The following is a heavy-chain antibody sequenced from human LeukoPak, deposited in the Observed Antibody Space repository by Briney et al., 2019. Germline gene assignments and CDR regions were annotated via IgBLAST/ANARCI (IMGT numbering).Heavy chain of an antibody. D-gene: IGHD4-23*01. Sequence: PSETLSLTCAVSGGSISSSNWWSWVRQPPGKGLEWIGSIYYSGSTYYNPSLRSRVTISVDMSKNQFSLMLSPVTAADTAVYYCARGRYGGYFDCWGQGTLVTVSS. CDR3: ARGRYGGYFDC. CDR1: GGSISSSNW. J-gene: IGHJ4*02. CDR2: IYYSGST. V-gene: IGHV4-4*02.